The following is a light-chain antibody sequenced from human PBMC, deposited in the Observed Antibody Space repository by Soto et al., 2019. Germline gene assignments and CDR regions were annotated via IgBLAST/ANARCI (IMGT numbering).Light chain of an antibody. CDR2: DAS. Sequence: DIQMTQSPSTLSASVGDRVTITCRSSQSISNWLAWYQQKPGKAPKLLIYDASSLESGVPPRFSGSGSGTEFTLTISSLQPDDFATYYCQQYNSYWTFGQGTKVDIK. J-gene: IGKJ1*01. CDR1: QSISNW. V-gene: IGKV1-5*01. CDR3: QQYNSYWT.